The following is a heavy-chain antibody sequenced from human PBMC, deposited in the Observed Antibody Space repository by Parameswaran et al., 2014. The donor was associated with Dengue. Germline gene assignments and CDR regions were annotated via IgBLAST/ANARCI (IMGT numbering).Heavy chain of an antibody. Sequence: VRQMPGKGLEWVANIKQDGSEKYYVDSVKGRFTISRDNAKNSLYLQMNSLRAEDTAVYYCARDQLRFWSGYYCRYYYYGMDVWAKGPRSPSP. J-gene: IGHJ6*02. CDR3: ARDQLRFWSGYYCRYYYYGMDV. CDR2: IKQDGSEK. D-gene: IGHD3-3*01. V-gene: IGHV3-7*03.